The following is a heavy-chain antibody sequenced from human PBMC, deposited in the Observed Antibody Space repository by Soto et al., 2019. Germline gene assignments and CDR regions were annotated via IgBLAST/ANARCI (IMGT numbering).Heavy chain of an antibody. CDR3: ARDCSSTSCYPNYYYYGMDV. Sequence: ASVKVSCKASGGTFSSYAISWVRQAPGQGLEWMGGIIPIFGTANYAQKFQGRVTITADESTSTAYMELSSLRSEDTAVYYCARDCSSTSCYPNYYYYGMDVWGQGTTVTVYS. CDR1: GGTFSSYA. V-gene: IGHV1-69*13. D-gene: IGHD2-2*01. J-gene: IGHJ6*02. CDR2: IIPIFGTA.